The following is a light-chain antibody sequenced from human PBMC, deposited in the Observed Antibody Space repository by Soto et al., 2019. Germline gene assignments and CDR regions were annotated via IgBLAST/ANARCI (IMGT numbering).Light chain of an antibody. Sequence: DIQMTQSPSSVSASVGDRVTITCRASQAIDSWLAWYQQKPGEAPKLLIFTGSLLHSGVPPRFSGSGSGTDFTLTITSLHPEDFATHYCQQTLSFPPTFGQGTKV. CDR3: QQTLSFPPT. CDR1: QAIDSW. CDR2: TGS. J-gene: IGKJ1*01. V-gene: IGKV1-12*01.